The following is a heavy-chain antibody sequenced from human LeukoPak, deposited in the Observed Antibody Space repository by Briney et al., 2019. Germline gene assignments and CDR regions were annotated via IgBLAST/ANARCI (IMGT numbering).Heavy chain of an antibody. J-gene: IGHJ4*02. Sequence: SETLSLTCTVSGGSISSYYWGWIRQPAGKGLEWIGRIYTSGSTNYNPSLKSRVTMSVDTSKNQFSLKLSSVTAADTAVYYCASTPRGSSGYYLDYWGQGTLVTVSS. CDR1: GGSISSYY. CDR2: IYTSGST. V-gene: IGHV4-4*07. D-gene: IGHD3-22*01. CDR3: ASTPRGSSGYYLDY.